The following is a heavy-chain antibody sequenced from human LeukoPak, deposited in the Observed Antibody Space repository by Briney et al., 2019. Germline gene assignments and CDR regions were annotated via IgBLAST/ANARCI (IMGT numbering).Heavy chain of an antibody. V-gene: IGHV3-43*02. Sequence: GVSLRLSCAASGFTFDDYAMHWVRQAPGKGLEWVSLISGDGGSTYYADSVKGRFTISRDNSKNSLYLQMSSLRTEDTALYYCAKDMATIGSFDYWGQGTLVTVSS. D-gene: IGHD5-24*01. CDR3: AKDMATIGSFDY. J-gene: IGHJ4*02. CDR2: ISGDGGST. CDR1: GFTFDDYA.